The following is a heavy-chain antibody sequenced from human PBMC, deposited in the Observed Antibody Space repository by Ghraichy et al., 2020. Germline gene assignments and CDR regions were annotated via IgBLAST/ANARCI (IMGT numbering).Heavy chain of an antibody. CDR2: IKEDGSEK. Sequence: GGSLRLSCGASGFSFRSYWMSWVRQAPGKGLEWVANIKEDGSEKYYVDSVKGRVTISRDNAKNSVYLQMNRLRTEDTAVYYCARVNSGRDYGDAFDIWGQGTTVIVSS. V-gene: IGHV3-7*01. CDR3: ARVNSGRDYGDAFDI. J-gene: IGHJ3*02. CDR1: GFSFRSYW. D-gene: IGHD1-26*01.